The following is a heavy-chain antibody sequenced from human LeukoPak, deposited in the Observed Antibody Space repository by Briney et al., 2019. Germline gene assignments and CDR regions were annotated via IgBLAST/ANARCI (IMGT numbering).Heavy chain of an antibody. CDR1: GGSFSGYY. Sequence: SETLSLTCAVYGGSFSGYYWSWIRQPPGKRLEWIGEINHSGSTNYNPSLKSRVTISVDTSKNQFSLKLSSVTAADTAVYYCARVRAGLRGNFQHWGQGTLVTVSS. CDR3: ARVRAGLRGNFQH. CDR2: INHSGST. J-gene: IGHJ1*01. V-gene: IGHV4-34*01. D-gene: IGHD4-17*01.